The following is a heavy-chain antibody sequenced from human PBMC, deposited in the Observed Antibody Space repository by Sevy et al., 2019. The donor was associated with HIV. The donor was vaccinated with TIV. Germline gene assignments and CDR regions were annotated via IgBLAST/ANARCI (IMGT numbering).Heavy chain of an antibody. V-gene: IGHV3-49*03. CDR1: GFTFGDYA. CDR2: IRSETYGETT. J-gene: IGHJ4*02. Sequence: GGSLRLSCTASGFTFGDYAMSWFRQAPGRGLEWVGFIRSETYGETTEYAASVKGRFTVSRDDSKSIGYLQMNSLKNEDTAVYYCTRRASRVYGDHLNLYWGQGTLVTVSS. D-gene: IGHD2-21*02. CDR3: TRRASRVYGDHLNLY.